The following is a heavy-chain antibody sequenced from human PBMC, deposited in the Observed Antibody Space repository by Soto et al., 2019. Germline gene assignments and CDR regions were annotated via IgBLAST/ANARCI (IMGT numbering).Heavy chain of an antibody. D-gene: IGHD6-19*01. CDR3: ARRSSGWYFDY. CDR2: ISGSGGST. J-gene: IGHJ4*02. V-gene: IGHV3-23*01. Sequence: GGSLRVSWAASEFTFSNYAMSWVRQAPGKGLEWVSAISGSGGSTYYADSVKGRFTISRDNSKNTLYLQMNSLRAEDTAVYYCARRSSGWYFDYWGQGTLVTVSS. CDR1: EFTFSNYA.